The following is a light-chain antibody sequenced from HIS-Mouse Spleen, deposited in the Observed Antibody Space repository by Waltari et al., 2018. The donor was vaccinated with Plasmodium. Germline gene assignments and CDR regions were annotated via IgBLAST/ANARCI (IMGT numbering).Light chain of an antibody. CDR2: EDS. Sequence: SYELTQPPSVSVSPGQTASITCSGDKLGDKYACLYQQKPGQSPVLVIYEDSKRPSGIPERFAGSSSGTMATLTISGAQVEDEADYYCYSTDSSGNHRVFGGGTKLTVL. J-gene: IGLJ3*02. V-gene: IGLV3-10*01. CDR3: YSTDSSGNHRV. CDR1: KLGDKY.